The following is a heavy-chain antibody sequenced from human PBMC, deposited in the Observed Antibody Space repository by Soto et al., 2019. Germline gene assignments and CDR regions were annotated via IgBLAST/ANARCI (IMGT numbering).Heavy chain of an antibody. CDR2: FDPEDGET. CDR1: GYTLTELS. Sequence: ASVKVSCKVSGYTLTELSMHWVRQAPGKGLEWMGGFDPEDGETIYAQKFQGRVTMTEDTSTDTAYMELSSLRSEDTAVYYCATDSSSLEGDNTYYYYYMDVWGKGTTVTVSS. V-gene: IGHV1-24*01. CDR3: ATDSSSLEGDNTYYYYYMDV. J-gene: IGHJ6*03. D-gene: IGHD6-6*01.